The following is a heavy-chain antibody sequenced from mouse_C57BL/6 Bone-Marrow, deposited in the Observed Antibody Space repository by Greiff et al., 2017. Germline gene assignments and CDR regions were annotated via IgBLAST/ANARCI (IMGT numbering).Heavy chain of an antibody. CDR1: GYSLTSYG. CDR3: ATYVATPWFAY. D-gene: IGHD5-1*01. CDR2: IWRGGST. V-gene: IGHV2-5*01. Sequence: QVQLQQSGPGLVQPSQTLSITCTVSGYSLTSYGVHWVRQSPGKGLVWLGVIWRGGSTDDNAAFMSRLSIPKDNSKGQVFFNMISLQAADTAIYSGATYVATPWFAYWGQGTVVTVTA. J-gene: IGHJ3*01.